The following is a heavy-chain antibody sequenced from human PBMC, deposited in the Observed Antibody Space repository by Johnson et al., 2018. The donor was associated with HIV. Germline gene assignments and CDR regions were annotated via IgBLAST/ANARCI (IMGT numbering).Heavy chain of an antibody. J-gene: IGHJ3*02. V-gene: IGHV3-30*14. CDR3: ARASDSYCSGYMIAFNI. D-gene: IGHD2-15*01. CDR1: GFTFSNYA. CDR2: ISYDGNHK. Sequence: QVQLVESGGGLVQPGRSLRLSCVGSGFTFSNYALHCVRQAPGKGLEWVALISYDGNHKNYADSVKGRFTISRDNSKNTLFLQMNSLRAEDTAVYYCARASDSYCSGYMIAFNIWGQGTMVIVSS.